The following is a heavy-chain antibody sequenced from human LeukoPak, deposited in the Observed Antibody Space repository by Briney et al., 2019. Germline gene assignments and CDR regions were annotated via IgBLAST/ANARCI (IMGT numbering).Heavy chain of an antibody. J-gene: IGHJ4*02. CDR1: GYGFINYW. CDR3: ARPAGRDGYIFFDY. Sequence: GESLKISCKGAGYGFINYWIGWVRQMPGKGLEWMAIIYPGDSDTRYSPSFQGQVTISVDKSISTAYLQWSSLKASDTAMYYCARPAGRDGYIFFDYWGQGTLVTVSS. D-gene: IGHD5-24*01. CDR2: IYPGDSDT. V-gene: IGHV5-51*01.